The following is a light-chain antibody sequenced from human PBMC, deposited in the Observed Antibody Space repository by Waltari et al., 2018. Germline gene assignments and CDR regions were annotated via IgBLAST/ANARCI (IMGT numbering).Light chain of an antibody. CDR3: HQRSNWPIT. CDR2: GAS. J-gene: IGKJ5*01. V-gene: IGKV3-11*01. Sequence: EIVLTQSPATLSLSPGERATLSCRASQSVSSYLVWYQQKPGQTPRLLIYGASNRATGIPARFSGRGSGTDFTLTISSLESEDFAVYYCHQRSNWPITFGQGTRLEIK. CDR1: QSVSSY.